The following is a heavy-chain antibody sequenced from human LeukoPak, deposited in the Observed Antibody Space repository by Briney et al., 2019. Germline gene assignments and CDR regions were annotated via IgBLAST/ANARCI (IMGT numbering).Heavy chain of an antibody. CDR1: GYTFTSYY. V-gene: IGHV1-46*01. CDR2: INPSGGST. CDR3: ARDLGHFDWLPQAWY. D-gene: IGHD3-9*01. Sequence: AASVKVSCKASGYTFTSYYMHWVRQAPGQGLEWMGIINPSGGSTSYAQKFQGRVTMTRDTSTSTAYMELSSLRSEDTAVYYCARDLGHFDWLPQAWYWGQGTLVTVSS. J-gene: IGHJ4*02.